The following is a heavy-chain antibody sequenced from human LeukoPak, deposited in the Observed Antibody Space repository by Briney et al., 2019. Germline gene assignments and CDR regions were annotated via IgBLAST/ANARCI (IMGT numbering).Heavy chain of an antibody. V-gene: IGHV3-73*01. J-gene: IGHJ4*02. CDR2: NRGKANSYAT. Sequence: GGSLGLSCSGSGLNFGGSAMHWVRPDPGKGLEWLGHNRGKANSYATAYAASVKGRFTISRDDSRDTAYLQMNSLKTEDTAVYYCTGQEYSSSPGDYWGQGTLVTVSS. CDR1: GLNFGGSA. D-gene: IGHD6-6*01. CDR3: TGQEYSSSPGDY.